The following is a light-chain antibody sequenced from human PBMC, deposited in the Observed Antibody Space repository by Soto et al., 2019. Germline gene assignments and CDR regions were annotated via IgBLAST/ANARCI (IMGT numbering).Light chain of an antibody. V-gene: IGLV2-14*01. CDR2: HVS. CDR3: TSYTTSSTYV. J-gene: IGLJ1*01. CDR1: SSDVGNYNY. Sequence: SALTQPASVSGSPGQSITISCSGTSSDVGNYNYVSWYQQHQGKGPKLIIYHVSYRPSGVSNRFSGSKSGNTASLTISGLQAEDEADYYCTSYTTSSTYVFGTGTKVTV.